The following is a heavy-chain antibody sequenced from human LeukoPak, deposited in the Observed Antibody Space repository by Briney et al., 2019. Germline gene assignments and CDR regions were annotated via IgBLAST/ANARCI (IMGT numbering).Heavy chain of an antibody. CDR2: IKQDGSEK. CDR3: ARDVSRYYDFWSGYYIGIPLDY. V-gene: IGHV3-7*01. CDR1: GFTFSSYW. Sequence: PGGSLRLSCAASGFTFSSYWMSWVRQAPGKGLEWVANIKQDGSEKYYVDSVKGRFTISRDNAKNSLYLQMNSLRAEDTAVYYCARDVSRYYDFWSGYYIGIPLDYWGQGTLVTVSS. J-gene: IGHJ4*02. D-gene: IGHD3-3*01.